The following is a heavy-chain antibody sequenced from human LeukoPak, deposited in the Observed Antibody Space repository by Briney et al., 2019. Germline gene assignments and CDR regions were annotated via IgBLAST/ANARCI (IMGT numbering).Heavy chain of an antibody. Sequence: SETLSLTCTVSGGSISSYYWSWIRQPPGKGLEWIGYIYYSGSTSYNPSLKSRVTISVDTSKNQFSLKPSSVTAADTAVYYCARVAPSQWLLLPNYFDYWGQETLVTVSS. CDR3: ARVAPSQWLLLPNYFDY. D-gene: IGHD3-22*01. CDR1: GGSISSYY. V-gene: IGHV4-59*01. CDR2: IYYSGST. J-gene: IGHJ4*02.